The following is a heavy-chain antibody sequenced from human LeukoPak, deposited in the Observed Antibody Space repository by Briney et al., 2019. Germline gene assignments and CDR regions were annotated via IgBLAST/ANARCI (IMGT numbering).Heavy chain of an antibody. Sequence: ASVKVSCKASGYTFTNYHMHWVRQAPGQGLEWMGIINPSGGSTNYAQKFQGRVTMTRDMSTSTAYMELSSLRSEDTAVYYCASGYCSSTSCYWFDPWGQGTLVTVSS. CDR3: ASGYCSSTSCYWFDP. CDR1: GYTFTNYH. V-gene: IGHV1-46*01. J-gene: IGHJ5*02. D-gene: IGHD2-2*01. CDR2: INPSGGST.